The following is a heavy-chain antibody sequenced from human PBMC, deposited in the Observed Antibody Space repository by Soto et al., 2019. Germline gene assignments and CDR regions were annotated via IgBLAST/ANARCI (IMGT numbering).Heavy chain of an antibody. V-gene: IGHV3-15*01. D-gene: IGHD3-22*01. Sequence: EVQLVESGGGLVKPGGSLRLSCAVSGVTVNNVWMSWVRQAPGKGLEWVGRIKSESDGGTRDYAAPVKGRFTISRDESESTLYLQMNSLKTEDTAVYYCYYEGLWGQGTLVTVSS. CDR2: IKSESDGGTR. CDR1: GVTVNNVW. CDR3: YYEGL. J-gene: IGHJ4*02.